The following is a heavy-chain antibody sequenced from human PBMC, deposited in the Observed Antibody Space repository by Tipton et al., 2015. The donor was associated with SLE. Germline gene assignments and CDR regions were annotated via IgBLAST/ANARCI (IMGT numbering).Heavy chain of an antibody. V-gene: IGHV3-23*01. D-gene: IGHD1-26*01. CDR2: ISGSGGST. CDR1: GGSFSGYY. J-gene: IGHJ6*02. CDR3: AKGGGSPQHYGMDV. Sequence: LSLTCAVYGGSFSGYYWSWIRQAPGKGLEWVSAISGSGGSTYYADSVKGRFTISRDNSKNTLYLQMNSLRAEDTAVYYCAKGGGSPQHYGMDVWGQGTTVTVSS.